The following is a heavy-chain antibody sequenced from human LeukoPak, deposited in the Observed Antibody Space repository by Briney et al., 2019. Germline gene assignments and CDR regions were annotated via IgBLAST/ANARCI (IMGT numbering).Heavy chain of an antibody. V-gene: IGHV4-34*01. CDR2: INHSGTT. CDR1: GGSFSDYY. CDR3: ARDFDTSGYYFHY. D-gene: IGHD3-22*01. Sequence: SETLTLTCAVYGGSFSDYYWSWIRQPPGKGLEWIGEINHSGTTVYSPSLKSRLTILLDTSKKQFSLKLMSVTAADTAVYYCARDFDTSGYYFHYWGQGTLVTVSS. J-gene: IGHJ4*02.